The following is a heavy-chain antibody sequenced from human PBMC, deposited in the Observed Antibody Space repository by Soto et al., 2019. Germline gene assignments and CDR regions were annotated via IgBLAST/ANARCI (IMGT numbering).Heavy chain of an antibody. CDR1: GYSFTSYW. V-gene: IGHV5-10-1*01. CDR2: IDPSDSYT. CDR3: ARGAYSSGWYTVQK. D-gene: IGHD6-19*01. J-gene: IGHJ4*02. Sequence: GESLKISCKGSGYSFTSYWISWVRQMPGKGLEWMGRIDPSDSYTNYSPSFQGHVTISADRSISTAYLQWSSLKASDTAMYYCARGAYSSGWYTVQKWGQGTLVTAPQ.